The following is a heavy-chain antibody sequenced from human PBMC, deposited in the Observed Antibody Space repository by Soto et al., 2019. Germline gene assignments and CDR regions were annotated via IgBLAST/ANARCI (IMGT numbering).Heavy chain of an antibody. CDR2: IHHSGRT. Sequence: PSETLSLTCAVSGDSISSDKWWSWVRQPPGKGLEWIGEIHHSGRTNYNPSLKSRVTILVEKSKNQVSLELSSMTAADTAVYYCARGGDWQFWGQGTLVTVSS. D-gene: IGHD2-21*02. J-gene: IGHJ4*02. CDR3: ARGGDWQF. V-gene: IGHV4-4*02. CDR1: GDSISSDKW.